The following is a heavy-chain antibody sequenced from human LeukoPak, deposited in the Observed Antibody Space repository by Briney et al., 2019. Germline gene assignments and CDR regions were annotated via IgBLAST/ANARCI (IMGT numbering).Heavy chain of an antibody. CDR2: ISGSGGSA. CDR1: GFTFSSHA. Sequence: GGSLRLSCAASGFTFSSHAMSWVRQAPGKGLEWVSAISGSGGSAYYADSVKGRFTISRDNSKNTLYLQMNSLRAEDTAVYYCATSPPDIVVVPAAHYYYYGMDVWGQGTTVTVSS. CDR3: ATSPPDIVVVPAAHYYYYGMDV. D-gene: IGHD2-2*01. V-gene: IGHV3-23*01. J-gene: IGHJ6*02.